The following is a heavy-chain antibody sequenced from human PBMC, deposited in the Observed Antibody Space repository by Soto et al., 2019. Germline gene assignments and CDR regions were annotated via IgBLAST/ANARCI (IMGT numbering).Heavy chain of an antibody. CDR2: IIPIFGTA. J-gene: IGHJ4*02. CDR1: GGTFSSYA. V-gene: IGHV1-69*01. CDR3: ASTNSVVVVAATLDY. Sequence: QVQLVQSGAEVKKPGSSVNVSCKASGGTFSSYAISWVRQAPGQGLEWMGGIIPIFGTANYAQKFQGRVTITADESTSTAYMALSSLRSEDTAVYYWASTNSVVVVAATLDYWGQGTLVTVSS. D-gene: IGHD2-15*01.